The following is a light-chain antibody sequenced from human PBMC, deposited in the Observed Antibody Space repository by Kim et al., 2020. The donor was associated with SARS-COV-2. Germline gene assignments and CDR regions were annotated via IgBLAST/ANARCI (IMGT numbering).Light chain of an antibody. CDR3: ASWDDRLSGPV. J-gene: IGLJ3*02. V-gene: IGLV1-47*01. Sequence: GQGVTISCSGSTSNIGNNFVNWYQQLPGAAPKLLLYRNHERPSGVPDRISGSKSGTSASLAISGLRAEDEADYYCASWDDRLSGPVFGGGTQLTVL. CDR2: RNH. CDR1: TSNIGNNF.